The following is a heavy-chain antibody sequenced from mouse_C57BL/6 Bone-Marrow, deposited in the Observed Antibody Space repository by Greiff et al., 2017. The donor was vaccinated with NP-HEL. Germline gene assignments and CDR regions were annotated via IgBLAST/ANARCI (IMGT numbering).Heavy chain of an antibody. V-gene: IGHV5-17*01. J-gene: IGHJ2*01. CDR2: ISSGSSTI. CDR1: GFTFSDYG. CDR3: ARRERYPLDY. D-gene: IGHD2-14*01. Sequence: EVKLVESGGGLVKPGGSLKLSCAASGFTFSDYGMHWVRQAPEKGLEWVAYISSGSSTIYYADTVKGRFTISRDNAKNTLFLQMTSLRSEDTAMYYCARRERYPLDYWGQGTPLTVSS.